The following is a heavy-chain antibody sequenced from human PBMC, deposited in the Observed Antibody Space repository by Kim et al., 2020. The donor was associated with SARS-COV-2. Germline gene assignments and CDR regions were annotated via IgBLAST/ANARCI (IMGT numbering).Heavy chain of an antibody. V-gene: IGHV3-30*04. Sequence: GGSLRLSCAASGFTFSSYAMHWVRQAPGKGLEWVAVISYDGSNKYYADSVKGRFTISRDNSKNTLYLQMNSLRAEDTAVYYCARGGDIVVVPEADYWGQGTLVTVSS. D-gene: IGHD2-2*01. J-gene: IGHJ4*02. CDR1: GFTFSSYA. CDR3: ARGGDIVVVPEADY. CDR2: ISYDGSNK.